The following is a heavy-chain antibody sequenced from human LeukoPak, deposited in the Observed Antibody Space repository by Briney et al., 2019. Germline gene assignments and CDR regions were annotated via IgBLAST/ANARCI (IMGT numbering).Heavy chain of an antibody. D-gene: IGHD3-10*01. CDR1: GGSISSTTNY. CDR2: THYSGST. Sequence: PSETLSLTCTVSGGSISSTTNYWGWIRQPPGKGLEWIGSTHYSGSTFYSQSLKSRVTILVDTSKNQFSLKMTSVTAADTAVYYCARHYYGSGSYYKSRFDYWGQGTLVTVSS. V-gene: IGHV4-39*01. CDR3: ARHYYGSGSYYKSRFDY. J-gene: IGHJ4*02.